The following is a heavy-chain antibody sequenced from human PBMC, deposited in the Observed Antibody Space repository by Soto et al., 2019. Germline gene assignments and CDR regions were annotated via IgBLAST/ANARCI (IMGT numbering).Heavy chain of an antibody. D-gene: IGHD1-1*01. CDR1: GGSISSYY. Sequence: SETLSLTCTVSGGSISSYYWSWIRQPPGKGLVWIGYISFSGSTNYNPSLKSRVTISVDTSKNQFSLKLSSVTAADTAVYYCARDQLEGNWFDPWGQGTLVTVSS. CDR3: ARDQLEGNWFDP. CDR2: ISFSGST. V-gene: IGHV4-59*12. J-gene: IGHJ5*02.